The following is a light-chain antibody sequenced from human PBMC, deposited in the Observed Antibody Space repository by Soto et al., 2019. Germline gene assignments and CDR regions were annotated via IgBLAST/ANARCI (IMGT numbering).Light chain of an antibody. J-gene: IGLJ1*01. CDR2: DVS. CDR1: SSNVGGYNY. V-gene: IGLV2-11*01. CDR3: CSYEGTYTPYV. Sequence: QSALTQPRSVSGSPGQSVAISCTGTSSNVGGYNYVSWFQQHPGKVPKLLIYDVSKRPSGVPDRFSGSKSGNTASLTISALQAEDEADYYCCSYEGTYTPYVFGTGTKLTVL.